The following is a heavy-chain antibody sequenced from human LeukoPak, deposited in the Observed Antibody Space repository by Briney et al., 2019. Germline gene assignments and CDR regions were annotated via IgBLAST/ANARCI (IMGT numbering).Heavy chain of an antibody. Sequence: GASVKVSCKASGYTFTSYGISWVRQAPGQGLEWMGGIIPIFGTANYAQKFQGRVTITADESTSTAYMELSSLRSEDTAVYYCARDPGEYYYGSGSYYPNWFDPWGQGTLVTVSS. J-gene: IGHJ5*02. CDR3: ARDPGEYYYGSGSYYPNWFDP. CDR2: IIPIFGTA. V-gene: IGHV1-69*13. CDR1: GYTFTSYG. D-gene: IGHD3-10*01.